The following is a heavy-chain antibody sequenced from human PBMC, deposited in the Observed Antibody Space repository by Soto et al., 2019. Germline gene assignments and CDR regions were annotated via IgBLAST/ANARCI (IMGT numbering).Heavy chain of an antibody. CDR1: GFTVSSNY. V-gene: IGHV3-66*01. J-gene: IGHJ4*02. D-gene: IGHD3-16*01. CDR3: ARGEIMITSGGVKD. CDR2: IYSGGST. Sequence: PGGSLRLSCAASGFTVSSNYMSWVRQAPGKGLEWVSVIYSGGSTSYADSVKGRFTISRDNAKNTLYLEMNSLRAEDTAVYYCARGEIMITSGGVKDWGQGTRVNVSS.